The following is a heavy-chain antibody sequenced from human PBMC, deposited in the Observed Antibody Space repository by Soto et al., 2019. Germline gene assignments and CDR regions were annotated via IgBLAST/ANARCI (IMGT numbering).Heavy chain of an antibody. V-gene: IGHV3-23*01. Sequence: GGSLRLSCAASGFTFSNYAMTWVRQAPEKGLEWVSSITGSGGATDYADSVKGRFTISRDNAKNTLYLQMNSLRAEDTALYYCARSKATFGKNWFDPWGQGTLVTVSS. CDR2: ITGSGGAT. D-gene: IGHD3-16*01. J-gene: IGHJ5*02. CDR3: ARSKATFGKNWFDP. CDR1: GFTFSNYA.